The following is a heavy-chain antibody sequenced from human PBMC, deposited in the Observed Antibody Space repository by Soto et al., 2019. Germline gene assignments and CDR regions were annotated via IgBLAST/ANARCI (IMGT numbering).Heavy chain of an antibody. CDR3: ARGSGWYDY. CDR1: GFTFSSYA. Sequence: QVQLVESGGGVVQPGRSLRLSCAASGFTFSSYAMHWVRQAPGKGPEWVAVISYDGSNKYYADSVKGRFTISRDNSKNTLYLQMNSLRAEDTAVYYCARGSGWYDYWGQGTLVTVSS. CDR2: ISYDGSNK. J-gene: IGHJ4*02. D-gene: IGHD6-19*01. V-gene: IGHV3-30-3*01.